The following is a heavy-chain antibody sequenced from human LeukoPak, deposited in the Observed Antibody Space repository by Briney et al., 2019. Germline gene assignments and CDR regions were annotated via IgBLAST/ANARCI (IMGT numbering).Heavy chain of an antibody. CDR3: ARTRGYSYGPPFDF. CDR2: IYPNDSDT. D-gene: IGHD5-18*01. Sequence: GESLKISCKASGYSFTNYWIGWVRQMPGRGLECMGIIYPNDSDTRYSPSFRGQVTFSVDKSISTAYLQWSSLKASDTAMYYCARTRGYSYGPPFDFWGQGTLVTVSS. V-gene: IGHV5-51*01. CDR1: GYSFTNYW. J-gene: IGHJ4*02.